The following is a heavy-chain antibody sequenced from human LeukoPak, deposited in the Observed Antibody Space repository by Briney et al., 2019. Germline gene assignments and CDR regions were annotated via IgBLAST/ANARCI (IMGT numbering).Heavy chain of an antibody. CDR1: GGSISSYY. CDR2: ISDSGIT. CDR3: ARTTVTTYFDN. D-gene: IGHD4-17*01. Sequence: SVTLSLTCTGSGGSISSYYWSWIRQPPGQGLEWIVYISDSGITNYNPSLKSRVTISVHTSKNQFSLKVSSVTAADTAVYYCARTTVTTYFDNWGQGTLVTVSS. J-gene: IGHJ4*02. V-gene: IGHV4-59*01.